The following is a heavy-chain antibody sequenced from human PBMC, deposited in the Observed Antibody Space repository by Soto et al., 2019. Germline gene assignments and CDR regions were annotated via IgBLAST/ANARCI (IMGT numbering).Heavy chain of an antibody. D-gene: IGHD6-6*01. V-gene: IGHV3-64*01. CDR2: ISSNGVGI. J-gene: IGHJ6*03. CDR3: ARRARPDFYYMDV. Sequence: EVQLAESGGGLAQPGGSMRLSCAASGFTLSGYAMYWVRQAPGKGLEYVSGISSNGVGIYYAKSVQGRFTISRDNSKNTVYLQMGSLRPEDMAVYYCARRARPDFYYMDVWGKGTTVTVSS. CDR1: GFTLSGYA.